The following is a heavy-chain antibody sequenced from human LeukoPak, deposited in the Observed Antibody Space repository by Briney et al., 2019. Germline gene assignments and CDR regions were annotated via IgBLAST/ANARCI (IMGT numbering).Heavy chain of an antibody. CDR3: ARDMPPEDV. V-gene: IGHV3-30-3*01. D-gene: IGHD2-2*01. CDR1: GFTFSSYA. J-gene: IGHJ6*02. Sequence: PGGSLRLSCAASGFTFSSYAMHWVRQAPGKGLEWVAVISYDGSNKYYADSVKGRFTISRDNSKNTLYLQMNSLRREDTAVYYCARDMPPEDVWGQGTTVTVSS. CDR2: ISYDGSNK.